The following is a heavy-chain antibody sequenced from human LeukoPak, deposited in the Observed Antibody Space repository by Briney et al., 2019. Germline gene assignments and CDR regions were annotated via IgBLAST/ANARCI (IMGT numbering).Heavy chain of an antibody. Sequence: PGGSLRLSCAASGFTFSSYAMSWVRQAPGKGLEWVSAVSSSGDTTYYADSVKGRFTIPRDNSKNTMFLQMNSLRAVDTAVYFCAKAGDGSYYDSRGYYFDFWGQGTLVTVSS. V-gene: IGHV3-23*01. CDR3: AKAGDGSYYDSRGYYFDF. D-gene: IGHD3-22*01. CDR2: VSSSGDTT. CDR1: GFTFSSYA. J-gene: IGHJ4*02.